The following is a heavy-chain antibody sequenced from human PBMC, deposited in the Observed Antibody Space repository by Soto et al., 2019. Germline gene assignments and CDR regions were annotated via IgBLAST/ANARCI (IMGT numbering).Heavy chain of an antibody. CDR2: INAANGDT. Sequence: ASVKVSCKASGYTFTSYGIHWVRQAPGQRLEWMGWINAANGDTKYSPKFQGRVTITRDTSASTAYMELSSLRSEDTAVYYCVRRHVSATGIDWFDPWGQGTLVTAPQ. CDR3: VRRHVSATGIDWFDP. J-gene: IGHJ5*02. V-gene: IGHV1-3*01. D-gene: IGHD6-13*01. CDR1: GYTFTSYG.